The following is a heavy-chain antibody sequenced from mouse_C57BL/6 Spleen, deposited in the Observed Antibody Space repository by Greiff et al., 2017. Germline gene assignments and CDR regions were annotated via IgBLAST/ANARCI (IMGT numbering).Heavy chain of an antibody. CDR1: GYTFTSYW. Sequence: VQLQQPGAELVKPGASVKLSCKASGYTFTSYWMHWVKQRPGQGLEWIGMIHPNSGSTNYNEKFKSKATLTVDKSSSTAYMQLSSLTSEDSAVYYCSTTPYCYGSSLFDYWGQGTTLTVSS. CDR3: STTPYCYGSSLFDY. D-gene: IGHD1-1*01. V-gene: IGHV1-64*01. CDR2: IHPNSGST. J-gene: IGHJ2*01.